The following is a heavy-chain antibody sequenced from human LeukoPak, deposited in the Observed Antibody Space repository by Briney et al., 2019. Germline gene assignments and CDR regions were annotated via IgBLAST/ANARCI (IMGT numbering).Heavy chain of an antibody. CDR3: AKDAYSSSSGAFDI. CDR1: GFTVSSNY. CDR2: IYSGGST. J-gene: IGHJ3*02. D-gene: IGHD6-6*01. V-gene: IGHV3-53*05. Sequence: GGSLRLSCAASGFTVSSNYMSWVRQAPGKGLEWVSVIYSGGSTYYADSVKGRFTISRDNSKNSLYLQMNSLRAEDMALYYCAKDAYSSSSGAFDIWGQGTMVTVSS.